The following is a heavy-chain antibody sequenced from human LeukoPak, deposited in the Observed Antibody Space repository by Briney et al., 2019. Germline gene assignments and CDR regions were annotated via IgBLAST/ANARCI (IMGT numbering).Heavy chain of an antibody. CDR1: GGSISSYY. CDR3: AREASSGPFDY. CDR2: IYYSGST. J-gene: IGHJ4*02. V-gene: IGHV4-59*01. Sequence: SETLSLTCTVSGGSISSYYWSWIRQPPGKGLEWIGYIYYSGSTNYNPSLKSRVTISVDTSKNQFSLKLSSATAADTAVYYCAREASSGPFDYWGQGTLVTVSS. D-gene: IGHD3-3*01.